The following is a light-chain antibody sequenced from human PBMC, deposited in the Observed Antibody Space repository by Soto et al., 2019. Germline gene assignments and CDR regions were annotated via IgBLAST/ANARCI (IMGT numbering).Light chain of an antibody. J-gene: IGKJ3*01. CDR3: QQRSNPFT. CDR2: DAS. Sequence: EIVLTQSPATLSLSPGERATLSCRASQSVSSYLAWYQQKPGQAPRLLIYDASNRATGIPARFSGSGSGTDFTLTISSLESEDFAVYYCQQRSNPFTFGPGTKVYIK. V-gene: IGKV3-11*01. CDR1: QSVSSY.